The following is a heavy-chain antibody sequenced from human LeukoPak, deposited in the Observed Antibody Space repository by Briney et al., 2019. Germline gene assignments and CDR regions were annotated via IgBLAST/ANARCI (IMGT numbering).Heavy chain of an antibody. J-gene: IGHJ1*01. V-gene: IGHV3-53*01. Sequence: GGSLRLSCAASGFIVSSTYMSWVRQAPGKGLEWVSIIYSSVSTYYADSVKGRFTISRDNSRNTVYLQMNSLRAEDTAGYYCAKNRVGASGLAEYLEHWGQGALVAVSS. D-gene: IGHD1-26*01. CDR1: GFIVSSTY. CDR3: AKNRVGASGLAEYLEH. CDR2: IYSSVST.